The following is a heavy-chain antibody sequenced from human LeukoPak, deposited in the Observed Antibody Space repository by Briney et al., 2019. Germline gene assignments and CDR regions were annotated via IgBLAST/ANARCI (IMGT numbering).Heavy chain of an antibody. CDR2: INWNGGST. D-gene: IGHD3-22*01. CDR1: GFTFDDYG. Sequence: PGGSLRLSCAASGFTFDDYGMSWVRQAPGKGLEWVSGINWNGGSTGYADSVKGRFTISRDNAKNFLYLQMNSLRAEDTALYYCARDSPKPTYYYDSSGYWGQGTLVTVSS. J-gene: IGHJ4*02. V-gene: IGHV3-20*04. CDR3: ARDSPKPTYYYDSSGY.